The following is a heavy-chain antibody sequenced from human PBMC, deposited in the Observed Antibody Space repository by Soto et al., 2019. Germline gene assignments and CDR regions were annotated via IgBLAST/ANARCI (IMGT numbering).Heavy chain of an antibody. D-gene: IGHD3-22*01. Sequence: EVQLLESGGGLVQPGGSLRLSCAASGFTFSSYAMSWVRQAPGKGLEWVSAISGSGGSTYYADSVKGRFTISRDNSKNTLYLQMNSLTAEDTAVYYCARTASITMIVVVITHFDYWGQGTLVTVSS. V-gene: IGHV3-23*01. CDR1: GFTFSSYA. J-gene: IGHJ4*02. CDR3: ARTASITMIVVVITHFDY. CDR2: ISGSGGST.